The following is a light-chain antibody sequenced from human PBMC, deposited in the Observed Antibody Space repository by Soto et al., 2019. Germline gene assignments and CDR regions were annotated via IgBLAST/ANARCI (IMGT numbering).Light chain of an antibody. J-gene: IGLJ3*02. V-gene: IGLV2-11*01. CDR1: SSDVGAYNY. CDR2: DVS. Sequence: QSALTQPRSVSGSPGQSVTISCTGTSSDVGAYNYVSWYQHHPGKAPKVMIYDVSERPSGVPDRFSGSKSDNKASLTISGFQAEDEADYYCCSYAGSYSWVFGGGTKLT. CDR3: CSYAGSYSWV.